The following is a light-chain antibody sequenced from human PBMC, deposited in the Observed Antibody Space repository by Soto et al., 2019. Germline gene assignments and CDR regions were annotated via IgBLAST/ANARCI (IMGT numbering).Light chain of an antibody. CDR1: SSDIGAYDY. J-gene: IGLJ2*01. Sequence: QSALTQPASVSGSPGQSITISCTGTSSDIGAYDYVSWYQQYPGRAPKLMIYEVTSRPSGVSNRFSGSKSGNTASLTISGLQAEDEADYYCSSYTTPNTLVFGGGTQLTVL. V-gene: IGLV2-14*01. CDR3: SSYTTPNTLV. CDR2: EVT.